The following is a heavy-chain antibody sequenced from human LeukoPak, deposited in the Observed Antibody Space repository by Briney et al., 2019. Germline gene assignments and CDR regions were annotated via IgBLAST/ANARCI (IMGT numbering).Heavy chain of an antibody. D-gene: IGHD5-18*01. V-gene: IGHV3-23*01. CDR1: GFTFSTYA. J-gene: IGHJ4*02. Sequence: HPGGSLRLSCAASGFTFSTYAMTWVRQAPGKGLEWVSAISGSAGSTHYADSVKGRFTISRDNSKNTLYLQMNSLRAEDTAVYYCAKRESTAILDYWGQGTLVTVSS. CDR2: ISGSAGST. CDR3: AKRESTAILDY.